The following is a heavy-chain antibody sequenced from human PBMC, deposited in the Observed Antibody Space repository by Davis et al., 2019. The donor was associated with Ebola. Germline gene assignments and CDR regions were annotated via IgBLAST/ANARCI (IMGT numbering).Heavy chain of an antibody. D-gene: IGHD5-12*01. V-gene: IGHV6-1*01. CDR3: ASGWLRTYFDY. J-gene: IGHJ4*02. CDR1: GDSVFGKNGA. CDR2: TYYNSKWFH. Sequence: HSQTLSLTCAISGDSVFGKNGAWNWIRQSPSRGLEWLGRTYYNSKWFHDYAPSVKTRITINADTSKNLFSLQLSSVTPKDTAVYYCASGWLRTYFDYWGQGALVTVSS.